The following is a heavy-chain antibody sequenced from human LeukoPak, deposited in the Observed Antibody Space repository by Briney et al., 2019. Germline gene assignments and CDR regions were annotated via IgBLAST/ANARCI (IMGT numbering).Heavy chain of an antibody. CDR2: IYTSGST. Sequence: SETLSLTCTVSGGSISNYYWSWIRQPPGKGLEGIGRIYTSGSTNYNPSLKSRVTISVDTSKNQFSLKLSSVTAADTAVYYCAREGVYDSSGYQFAFDYWGQGTLVTVSS. J-gene: IGHJ4*02. D-gene: IGHD3-22*01. V-gene: IGHV4-4*08. CDR3: AREGVYDSSGYQFAFDY. CDR1: GGSISNYY.